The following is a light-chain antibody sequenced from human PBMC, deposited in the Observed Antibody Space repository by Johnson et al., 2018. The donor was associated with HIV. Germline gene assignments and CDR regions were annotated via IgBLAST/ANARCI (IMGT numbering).Light chain of an antibody. CDR3: GTWETSLSGGGI. Sequence: HSVLTQPPSVSAAPGQKVTISCSGSSSNIGNNYVSWYQQLPGTAPKLLIFKNNERPSGIPDRFSGSTSGTSATLGITGLQNGDEGDYYCGTWETSLSGGGIFGTGTKVTVL. V-gene: IGLV1-51*02. CDR2: KNN. J-gene: IGLJ1*01. CDR1: SSNIGNNY.